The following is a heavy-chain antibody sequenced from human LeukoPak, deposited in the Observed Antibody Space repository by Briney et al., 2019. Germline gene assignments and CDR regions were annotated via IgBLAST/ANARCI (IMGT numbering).Heavy chain of an antibody. CDR1: AYTFTTYG. V-gene: IGHV1-2*02. Sequence: ASVTVSCKAAAYTFTTYGISWVRQAAGQGLEWMGWINPNSGGTNYAQKFEERLTITTDTSVSTAYMVLSRLLTADTAVYYCARVMATPPYYFAYWGQGTLVTVSS. J-gene: IGHJ4*02. D-gene: IGHD5-24*01. CDR2: INPNSGGT. CDR3: ARVMATPPYYFAY.